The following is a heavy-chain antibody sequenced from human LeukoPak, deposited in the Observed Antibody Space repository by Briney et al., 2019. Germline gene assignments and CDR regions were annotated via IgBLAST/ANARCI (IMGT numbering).Heavy chain of an antibody. J-gene: IGHJ6*03. D-gene: IGHD3-10*01. CDR1: GGSISSYY. CDR3: ARGVPSNYYYYMDV. CDR2: IYYSGST. V-gene: IGHV4-59*01. Sequence: SETLSLTCTVSGGSISSYYWSWIRQPPGKGLEWIGYIYYSGSTNYNPSLKSRVTISVDTSKNQFSLELSSVTAADTAVYYCARGVPSNYYYYMDVWGKGTTVTVSS.